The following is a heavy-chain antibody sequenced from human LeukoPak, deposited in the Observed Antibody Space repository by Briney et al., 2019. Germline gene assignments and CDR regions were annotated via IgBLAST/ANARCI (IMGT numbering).Heavy chain of an antibody. CDR2: IDPNTGDT. J-gene: IGHJ4*02. V-gene: IGHV1-2*06. Sequence: ASVKVSCTASGQPLTGYFIHWVRQAPGQGLEWVGRIDPNTGDTIYAQNFQGRVTVTSATSISTAYMELSRLTSDDTAVYFCARLGLHGSGTYYFFDYWGQGTLVTVSS. CDR1: GQPLTGYF. D-gene: IGHD3-10*01. CDR3: ARLGLHGSGTYYFFDY.